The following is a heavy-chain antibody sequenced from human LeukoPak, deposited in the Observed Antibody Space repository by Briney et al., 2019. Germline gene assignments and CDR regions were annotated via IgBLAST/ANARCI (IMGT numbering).Heavy chain of an antibody. CDR3: ARGIYDSSGYYY. CDR2: ISSGSSYI. CDR1: GFTFSSYS. J-gene: IGHJ4*02. D-gene: IGHD3-22*01. V-gene: IGHV3-21*01. Sequence: PGGSLRLSCAASGFTFSSYSMNWVRQAPGKGLEWVSSISSGSSYIYYADSVKGRFTISRDNAKNSLYLQMNSLRAEDTAVYYCARGIYDSSGYYYWGQGTLVTVSS.